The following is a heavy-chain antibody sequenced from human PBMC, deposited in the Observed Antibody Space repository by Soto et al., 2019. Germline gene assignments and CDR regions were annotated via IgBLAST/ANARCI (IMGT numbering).Heavy chain of an antibody. CDR3: ARAPVGTTFRFDY. CDR1: GFTFSDYA. D-gene: IGHD1-26*01. Sequence: GGSLRLSWAASGFTFSDYAMSWVRQAPGKGLEWVAAISGSGVSTYYADSVKGRFTISRDNSKNTLYLQMYSLRAEDTALYYCARAPVGTTFRFDYWGQGSLVTVSS. J-gene: IGHJ4*02. V-gene: IGHV3-23*01. CDR2: ISGSGVST.